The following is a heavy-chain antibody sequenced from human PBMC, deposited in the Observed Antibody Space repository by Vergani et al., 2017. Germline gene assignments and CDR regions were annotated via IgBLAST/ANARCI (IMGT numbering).Heavy chain of an antibody. CDR2: IKSKTDGGTT. V-gene: IGHV3-15*01. J-gene: IGHJ3*02. Sequence: EVQLLESGGGLVQPGGSLRLSCAASGFTFSNAWMSWVRQAPGKGLEWVGRIKSKTDGGTTDYAAPVKGRFTISRDDSKNTLYLQMNSLKTEDTAVYYCTTDPAGSLYDLWSGYYSTNAFDIWGQGTMVTVSS. D-gene: IGHD3-3*01. CDR1: GFTFSNAW. CDR3: TTDPAGSLYDLWSGYYSTNAFDI.